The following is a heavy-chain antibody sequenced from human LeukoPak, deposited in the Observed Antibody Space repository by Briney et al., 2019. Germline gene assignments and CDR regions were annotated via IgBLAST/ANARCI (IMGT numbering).Heavy chain of an antibody. CDR3: AKDYYGDYPGGAFDI. Sequence: GGSLRLSCAASGFTFSSYGMHWVRQAPGKGLEWVAFIRYDGSNKYYADSVKGRFTISRDNSKNTLYLQMNSLRAEDTAVYYCAKDYYGDYPGGAFDIWGQGTMVTVSS. CDR2: IRYDGSNK. J-gene: IGHJ3*02. D-gene: IGHD4-17*01. CDR1: GFTFSSYG. V-gene: IGHV3-30*02.